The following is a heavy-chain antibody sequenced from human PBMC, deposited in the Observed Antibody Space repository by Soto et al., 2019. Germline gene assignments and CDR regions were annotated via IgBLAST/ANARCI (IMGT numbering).Heavy chain of an antibody. D-gene: IGHD6-19*01. J-gene: IGHJ6*02. CDR3: ARAGGFYRSGWYRKGPYYYYGMDV. Sequence: GGSLRLSCAASGFTFSSYGMHWVRQAPGKGLEWVAVIWYDGSNKYYADSVKGRFTISRDNSKNTLYLQMNSLRAEDTAVYYCARAGGFYRSGWYRKGPYYYYGMDVWGQGTTVTVSS. CDR1: GFTFSSYG. V-gene: IGHV3-33*01. CDR2: IWYDGSNK.